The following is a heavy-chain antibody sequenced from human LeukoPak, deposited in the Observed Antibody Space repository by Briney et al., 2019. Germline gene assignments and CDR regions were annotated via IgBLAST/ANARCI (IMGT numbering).Heavy chain of an antibody. V-gene: IGHV3-21*01. CDR2: ISSRRRYT. J-gene: IGHJ4*02. CDR1: GFSFTDYP. CDR3: ASPGGDGYHPDY. D-gene: IGHD5-24*01. Sequence: PGGSLRLSCATPGFSFTDYPMDWVRQAPGKGLEWVSSISSRRRYTYYADSVKGRFTNSRDDAKNSLYLQMNSLRAEDTAVYYCASPGGDGYHPDYWGQGTLVTVSS.